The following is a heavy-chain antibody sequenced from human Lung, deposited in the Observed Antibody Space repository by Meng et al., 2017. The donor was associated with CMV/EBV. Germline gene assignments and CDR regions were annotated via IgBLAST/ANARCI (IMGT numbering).Heavy chain of an antibody. CDR3: ARAGHFFDYGDF. CDR2: IYSNGNT. CDR1: GGYIHNYY. V-gene: IGHV4-59*01. J-gene: IGHJ4*02. D-gene: IGHD3-16*01. Sequence: QVQLQESGPGLVKPSETLSVTCTVSGGYIHNYYWGWIRQPPGKGLEWIGQIYSNGNTNYNPSLGSRVTTSVDTPKSQFSLHLRSVTTEDTAVYFCARAGHFFDYGDFWGPGILVTVSS.